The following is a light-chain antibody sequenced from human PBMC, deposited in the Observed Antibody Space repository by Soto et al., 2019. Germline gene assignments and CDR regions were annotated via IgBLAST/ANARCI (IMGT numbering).Light chain of an antibody. J-gene: IGKJ2*01. V-gene: IGKV3-11*01. CDR3: QQRSNCSPVYT. Sequence: IVLTQSQATLSLSPGERATLSCRASQSVSSSLAWYQQKPGQAPSLLIYDASNRATGIPARFSGSGSGTDFALTISSLDPEDFAVYYWQQRSNCSPVYTFGQGTQLEIK. CDR1: QSVSSS. CDR2: DAS.